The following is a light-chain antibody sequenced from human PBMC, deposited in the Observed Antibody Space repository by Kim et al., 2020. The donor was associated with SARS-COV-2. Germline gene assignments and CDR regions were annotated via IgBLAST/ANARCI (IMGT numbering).Light chain of an antibody. CDR2: GAS. Sequence: DIQMTQSPSSVSASVGDRVAISCRASQDIASWLAWYQQKPGKAPKLLIYGASSLQSGVPSRFSGSGSGTDFTLTISSLQPEDFATYFCQQGNTFPYTFGQGTKLDI. CDR1: QDIASW. V-gene: IGKV1D-12*01. CDR3: QQGNTFPYT. J-gene: IGKJ2*01.